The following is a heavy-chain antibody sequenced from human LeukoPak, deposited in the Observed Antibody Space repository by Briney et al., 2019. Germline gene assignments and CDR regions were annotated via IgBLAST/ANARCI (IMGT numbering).Heavy chain of an antibody. D-gene: IGHD3-3*01. Sequence: GGSLRLSCAASGFIFRNALMTWVRQAPGKGLEWVGRLKSNPDGGTADYAAPVRGRFTISRDDSRNTLYLQVNNLKLEDTAVYYCTTLAHDVHYWGQGTLVTVSS. CDR1: GFIFRNAL. V-gene: IGHV3-15*01. J-gene: IGHJ4*02. CDR2: LKSNPDGGTA. CDR3: TTLAHDVHY.